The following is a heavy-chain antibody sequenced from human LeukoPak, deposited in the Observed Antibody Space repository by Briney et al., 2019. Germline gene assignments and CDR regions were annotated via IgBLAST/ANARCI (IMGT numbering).Heavy chain of an antibody. CDR1: GFTFSSYW. CDR3: ARGTGYYDSSGYSSYYYMDV. D-gene: IGHD3-22*01. J-gene: IGHJ6*03. CDR2: INSDGSST. V-gene: IGHV3-74*01. Sequence: GGSLRLSCAASGFTFSSYWMHWVRQAPGKGLVWVSRINSDGSSTSYADSVKGRFTISRDNAKNTLYLQMNSLRAEDMAVYYCARGTGYYDSSGYSSYYYMDVWGKGTTVTVSS.